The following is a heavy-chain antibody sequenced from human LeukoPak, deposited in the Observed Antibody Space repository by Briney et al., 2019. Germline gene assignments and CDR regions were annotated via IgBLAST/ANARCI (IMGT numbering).Heavy chain of an antibody. D-gene: IGHD3-22*01. CDR2: ISSSSSYI. J-gene: IGHJ3*02. CDR3: ARAPYYYDSSGYSVGDDAFDI. Sequence: GGSLRLSCAASGFTFSSYSMNWVRQAPGKGLEWVSSISSSSSYIYYADSVKGRFTISRDNAKNSLYLQMNSLRAEDTAVYYCARAPYYYDSSGYSVGDDAFDIWGQGTMVTVSS. CDR1: GFTFSSYS. V-gene: IGHV3-21*01.